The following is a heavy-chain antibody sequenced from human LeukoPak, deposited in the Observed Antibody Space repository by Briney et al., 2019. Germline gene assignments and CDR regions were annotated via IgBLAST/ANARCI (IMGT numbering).Heavy chain of an antibody. J-gene: IGHJ3*02. Sequence: KPSETLSLTCTVSGGSISSSSYYWSWLRQPPGQGLEWIGCIYYSGSTYYNPSLKSRVTISVDTSKNQFYLTLSSVTAADTAVYYCARIGYSYGPRGAFDIWGQGTMVTVSS. CDR1: GGSISSSSYY. D-gene: IGHD5-18*01. CDR3: ARIGYSYGPRGAFDI. V-gene: IGHV4-39*01. CDR2: IYYSGST.